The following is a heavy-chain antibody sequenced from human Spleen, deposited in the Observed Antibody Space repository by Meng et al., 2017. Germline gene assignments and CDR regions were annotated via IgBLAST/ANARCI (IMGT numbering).Heavy chain of an antibody. CDR1: GFTFDDYG. D-gene: IGHD1-1*01. CDR2: INWNGGST. Sequence: GESLKISCAASGFTFDDYGMSWVRQAPGKGLEWVSGINWNGGSTGYADSVKGRFTISRDNSKNTLYLQMNSLRAEDTAVYFCAKEEVPNDYWGQGTLVTVSS. J-gene: IGHJ4*02. V-gene: IGHV3-20*04. CDR3: AKEEVPNDY.